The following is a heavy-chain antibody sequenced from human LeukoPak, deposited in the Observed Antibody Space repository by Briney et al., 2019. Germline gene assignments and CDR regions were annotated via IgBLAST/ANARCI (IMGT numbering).Heavy chain of an antibody. CDR2: ISYDGSNK. CDR1: GFTFSSYA. V-gene: IGHV3-30-3*01. Sequence: GGSLRLSCAASGFTFSSYAMHWVRQAPGKGLEWVAVISYDGSNKYYADSVKGRFTISRDNSKNTLYLQMNSLRAEDTAVYYCARGYSSSWGQGTLVTVSS. D-gene: IGHD6-13*01. J-gene: IGHJ4*02. CDR3: ARGYSSS.